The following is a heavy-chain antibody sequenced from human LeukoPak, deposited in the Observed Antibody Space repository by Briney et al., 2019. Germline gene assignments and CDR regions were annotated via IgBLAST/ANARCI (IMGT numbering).Heavy chain of an antibody. CDR2: ISSSGSTI. CDR1: GFTFSSYE. V-gene: IGHV3-48*03. Sequence: PGGSLRLSCAASGFTFSSYEMNWVRQAPGKGLERVSYISSSGSTIYYADSVKGRFTISKDNAKNSLYLQMNSLRAEDTAVYYCARRRVQPAWFDPWGQGTLVTVSS. CDR3: ARRRVQPAWFDP. J-gene: IGHJ5*02.